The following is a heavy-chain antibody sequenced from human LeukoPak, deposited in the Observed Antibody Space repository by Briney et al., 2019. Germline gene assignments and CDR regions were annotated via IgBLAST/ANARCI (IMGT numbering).Heavy chain of an antibody. CDR1: GFTFSDYY. Sequence: GGSLRLSCAASGFTFSDYYMSWIRQAPGKGLEWVSYISSSGSTIYYADSVKGRFTISRDNAKNSLYLQMNSLRAEDTAVYYCASKPYYYGSGSYYDWFDPWGQGTLVTVSS. D-gene: IGHD3-10*01. CDR3: ASKPYYYGSGSYYDWFDP. V-gene: IGHV3-11*04. J-gene: IGHJ5*02. CDR2: ISSSGSTI.